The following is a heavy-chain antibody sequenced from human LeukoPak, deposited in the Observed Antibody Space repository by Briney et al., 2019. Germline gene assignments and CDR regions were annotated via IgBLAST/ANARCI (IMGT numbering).Heavy chain of an antibody. Sequence: GGSLRLSCAASGFTFSSDWMHWVRQAPGKGLVWVSRINSDGSSTSYADSVKGRFTISRDSDKNTLYLQMNSLRAEDTAVYYCSRSASIAARPSYYYYYMDVWGKGTTVTASS. CDR1: GFTFSSDW. V-gene: IGHV3-74*01. CDR3: SRSASIAARPSYYYYYMDV. D-gene: IGHD6-6*01. CDR2: INSDGSST. J-gene: IGHJ6*03.